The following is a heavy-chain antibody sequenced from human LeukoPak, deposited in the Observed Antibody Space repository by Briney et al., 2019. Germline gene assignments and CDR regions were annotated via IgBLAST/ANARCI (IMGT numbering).Heavy chain of an antibody. Sequence: GGSLRLSCAASGFIFSTYWMHWVRQAPGKGLVWVSRINSDGSITTYADSVKGRFTISRDNAKNTLYLQMNSLRAEDTAVYYCARNIGVANLRDWFDPWGQGTLVTVSS. CDR3: ARNIGVANLRDWFDP. V-gene: IGHV3-74*01. CDR2: INSDGSIT. J-gene: IGHJ5*02. D-gene: IGHD6-19*01. CDR1: GFIFSTYW.